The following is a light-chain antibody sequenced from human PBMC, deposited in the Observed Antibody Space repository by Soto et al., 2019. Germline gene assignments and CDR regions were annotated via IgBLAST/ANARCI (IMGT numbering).Light chain of an antibody. V-gene: IGLV2-23*01. CDR1: SSDFGSYSV. J-gene: IGLJ3*02. CDR3: HSYARGTLV. CDR2: EGT. Sequence: QSALTQPRSVSGSPGQSVTISCTGTSSDFGSYSVVSWYQQHPGKAPKLLIYEGTKRPSGVSRRFSGSESGNTASLTISGLQAEDEADYYCHSYARGTLVFGGGTKLTVL.